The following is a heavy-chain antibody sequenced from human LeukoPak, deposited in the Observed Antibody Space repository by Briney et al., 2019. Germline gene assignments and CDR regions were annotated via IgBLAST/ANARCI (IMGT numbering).Heavy chain of an antibody. D-gene: IGHD3-10*01. CDR2: INPNSGGT. CDR1: GYTFTGYY. J-gene: IGHJ3*02. Sequence: ASVKVSCKASGYTFTGYYMHWVRQAPGQGLEWMGRINPNSGGTNYAQKFQGRVTMTRDTSISTAYMELSGLRSDDTAVYYCAIYYGSGSYWEAFDIWGQGTMVTVSS. V-gene: IGHV1-2*06. CDR3: AIYYGSGSYWEAFDI.